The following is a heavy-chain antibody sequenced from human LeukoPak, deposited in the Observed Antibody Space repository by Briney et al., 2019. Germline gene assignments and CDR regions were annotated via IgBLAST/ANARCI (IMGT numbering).Heavy chain of an antibody. CDR2: ISYDGSNK. Sequence: GGSLRLSCAAAGFTFSAFNIHWVRQAPGKGLEWVAVISYDGSNKYYADSVKGRFTISRDNSKNTLYLQMNSLRAEDTAVYYCAKDFDIVATRGAFDIWGQGTMVTVSS. V-gene: IGHV3-30*18. J-gene: IGHJ3*02. D-gene: IGHD5-12*01. CDR3: AKDFDIVATRGAFDI. CDR1: GFTFSAFN.